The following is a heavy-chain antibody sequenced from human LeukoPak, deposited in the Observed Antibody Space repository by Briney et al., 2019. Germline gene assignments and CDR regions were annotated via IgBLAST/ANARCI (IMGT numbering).Heavy chain of an antibody. J-gene: IGHJ1*01. CDR1: GFTFSSYA. Sequence: GGSLRLSCAASGFTFSSYAMSWVRQAPGKGLEWVSIISGSGGSTYYADPVKGRFTISGDNSKNTLYLQMNSLRAEDTAVYYCAKGPDIVATISEHWGQGTLVTVSS. V-gene: IGHV3-23*01. D-gene: IGHD5-12*01. CDR3: AKGPDIVATISEH. CDR2: ISGSGGST.